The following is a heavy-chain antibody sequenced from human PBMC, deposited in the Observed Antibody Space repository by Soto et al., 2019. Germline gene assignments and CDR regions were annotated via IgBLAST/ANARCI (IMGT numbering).Heavy chain of an antibody. CDR3: ARDPANDFWSGYSTDYYYGMDV. Sequence: QVQLVQSGAEVKKPGSSVKVSCKASGGTFSSYAISWVRQAPGQGLEWMGGIIPIFGTANYAQKFQGRVTITADESTSTAYMALSSLRSEDTAVYYCARDPANDFWSGYSTDYYYGMDVWGQGTTVTVSS. CDR1: GGTFSSYA. CDR2: IIPIFGTA. D-gene: IGHD3-3*01. J-gene: IGHJ6*02. V-gene: IGHV1-69*01.